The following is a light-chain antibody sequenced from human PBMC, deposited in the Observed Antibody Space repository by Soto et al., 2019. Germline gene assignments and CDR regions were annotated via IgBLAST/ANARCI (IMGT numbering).Light chain of an antibody. CDR1: QSVSSN. CDR3: QQYNNRPLV. CDR2: GAS. Sequence: EIVMTQSPATLSVSPGERATLSCRASQSVSSNLAWYQQKPGQAPRLLIYGASTRATGIPARFSGSGSGTEFTLTISSLQSEDFAVYYCQQYNNRPLVFGQGTKLEIK. J-gene: IGKJ2*01. V-gene: IGKV3-15*01.